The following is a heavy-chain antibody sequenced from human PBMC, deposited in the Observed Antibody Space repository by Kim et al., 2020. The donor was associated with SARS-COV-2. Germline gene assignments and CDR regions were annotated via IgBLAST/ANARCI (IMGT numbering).Heavy chain of an antibody. CDR3: ARGEGPAATDY. CDR2: IIPILGIA. CDR1: GGTFSSYA. V-gene: IGHV1-69*04. J-gene: IGHJ4*02. Sequence: SVKVSCKASGGTFSSYAISWVRQAPGQGLEWMGRIIPILGIANYAQKFQGRVTITADKSTSTAYMELSSLRSEDTAVYYCARGEGPAATDYWGQGTLVTVAS. D-gene: IGHD2-2*01.